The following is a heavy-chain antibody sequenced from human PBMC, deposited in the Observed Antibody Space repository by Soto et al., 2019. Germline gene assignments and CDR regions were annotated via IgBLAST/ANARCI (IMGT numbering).Heavy chain of an antibody. V-gene: IGHV3-53*04. CDR2: IYSGGST. CDR1: GFTVSSNY. Sequence: GGSLRLSCAASGFTVSSNYMIWVRQAPGKGLEWVSVIYSGGSTYYADSVKGRFTISRHNSKNTLYLQMNSLRAEDTAVYYCARGLGRGQYYFEYWGQGTLVTVSS. CDR3: ARGLGRGQYYFEY. J-gene: IGHJ4*02.